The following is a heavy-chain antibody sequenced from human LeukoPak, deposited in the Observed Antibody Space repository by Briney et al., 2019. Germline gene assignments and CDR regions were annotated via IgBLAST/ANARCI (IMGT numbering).Heavy chain of an antibody. J-gene: IGHJ5*02. CDR2: MNPNSGNT. CDR1: GYTFTSYD. Sequence: APVKVSCKASGYTFTSYDINWVRQATGQGLEWMGWMNPNSGNTGYAQKFQGRVTMTRNTSISTAYMELSSLRSEDTAVYYCARGRCIWGYCSSTNWFDPWGQGTLVTVSS. D-gene: IGHD2-2*01. CDR3: ARGRCIWGYCSSTNWFDP. V-gene: IGHV1-8*01.